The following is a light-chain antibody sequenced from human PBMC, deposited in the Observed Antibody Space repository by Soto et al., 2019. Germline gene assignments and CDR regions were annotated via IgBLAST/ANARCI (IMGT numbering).Light chain of an antibody. Sequence: QSALTQPASVSESPGQSITISCTGTSSDVGASDYVSWYQQHPGKAPQLIIYEISNRPSGVSNRFSGSKSGNTASLTISGLQAEEESDYYCSSYTTSHTLVFGGGTKLTVL. V-gene: IGLV2-14*01. J-gene: IGLJ2*01. CDR1: SSDVGASDY. CDR3: SSYTTSHTLV. CDR2: EIS.